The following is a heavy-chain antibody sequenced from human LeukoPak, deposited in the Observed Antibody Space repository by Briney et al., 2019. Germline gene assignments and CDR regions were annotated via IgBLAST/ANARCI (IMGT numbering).Heavy chain of an antibody. CDR3: ARDDRYYDYVWGSYLINY. D-gene: IGHD3-16*02. V-gene: IGHV1-2*02. J-gene: IGHJ4*02. CDR1: GYTFTGYY. Sequence: ASVKVSCKASGYTFTGYYMHWVRQAPGQGLEWMGWINPNSGGTNYAQKFQGRVTMTRDTSISTAYMELSRLRSDDTAVYYCARDDRYYDYVWGSYLINYWGQGTLVTVSS. CDR2: INPNSGGT.